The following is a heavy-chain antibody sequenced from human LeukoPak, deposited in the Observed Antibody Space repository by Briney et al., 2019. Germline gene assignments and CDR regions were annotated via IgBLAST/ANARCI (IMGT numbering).Heavy chain of an antibody. J-gene: IGHJ4*02. CDR3: ARDLETIGDY. V-gene: IGHV1-2*02. CDR2: INPNSGGT. CDR1: GGTFSSYA. D-gene: IGHD3-9*01. Sequence: ASVKVSCKASGGTFSSYAISWVRRAPGQGLEWMGWINPNSGGTNYAQKFQGRVTMTRDTSISTAYMELSRLRSDDTAIYYCARDLETIGDYWGQGTLVTVSS.